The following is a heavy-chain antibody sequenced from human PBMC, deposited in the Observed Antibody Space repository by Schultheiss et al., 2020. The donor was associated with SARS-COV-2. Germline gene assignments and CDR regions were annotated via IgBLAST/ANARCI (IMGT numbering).Heavy chain of an antibody. CDR3: ARDYVVAATPRFNWWFDP. D-gene: IGHD2-15*01. V-gene: IGHV1-18*01. Sequence: ASVKVSCKASGGTFSSYAISWVRQAPGQGLEWMGGFDPEDGETIYAQKFQGRVTMTTDTSTSTAYMELRSLRSDDTAVYYCARDYVVAATPRFNWWFDPWGQGTLVTVSS. CDR2: FDPEDGET. J-gene: IGHJ5*02. CDR1: GGTFSSYA.